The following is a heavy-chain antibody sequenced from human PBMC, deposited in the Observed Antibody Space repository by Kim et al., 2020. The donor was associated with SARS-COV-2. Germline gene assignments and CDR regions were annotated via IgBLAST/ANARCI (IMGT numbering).Heavy chain of an antibody. V-gene: IGHV3-21*06. CDR3: ARDYEATITGTHFDY. Sequence: GGSLRLSCAASGFTFSSYSMNWVRQAPGKGLEWVSSISSSTNYIYYADSVKGRFTISRDNAKNSLYLQMNSLRAEDTAVYYCARDYEATITGTHFDYWGQGTLVTIS. J-gene: IGHJ4*02. D-gene: IGHD4-4*01. CDR2: ISSSTNYI. CDR1: GFTFSSYS.